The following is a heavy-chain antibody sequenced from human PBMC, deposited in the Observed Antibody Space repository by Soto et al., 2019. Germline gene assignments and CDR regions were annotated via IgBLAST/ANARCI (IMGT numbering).Heavy chain of an antibody. J-gene: IGHJ4*02. Sequence: QVQLLESGGGVVQPGRSLKLSCRTSGFTFSLYGMHWVRQAPGKGLEWLAVISFDGKNRSYADSVKGRFTISSDNSKTTLFMQMSSLRPDDTAVYFCAKGAQAAAVLDHWGQGALVTVAS. CDR2: ISFDGKNR. CDR3: AKGAQAAAVLDH. D-gene: IGHD6-25*01. CDR1: GFTFSLYG. V-gene: IGHV3-30*18.